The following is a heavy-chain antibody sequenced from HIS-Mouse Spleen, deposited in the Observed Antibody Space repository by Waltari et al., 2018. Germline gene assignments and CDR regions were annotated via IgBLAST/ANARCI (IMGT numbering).Heavy chain of an antibody. Sequence: QVQLVESGGGVVQLGRSLRLSCAASGFALCSYGMHWVRQAPGKGLEWVAVISYDGSNKYYADSVKGRFTISRDNSKNTLYLQMNSLRAEDTAVYYCARVNGIAVAGTDAFDIWGQGTMVTVSS. CDR1: GFALCSYG. V-gene: IGHV3-30*03. CDR3: ARVNGIAVAGTDAFDI. D-gene: IGHD6-19*01. CDR2: ISYDGSNK. J-gene: IGHJ3*02.